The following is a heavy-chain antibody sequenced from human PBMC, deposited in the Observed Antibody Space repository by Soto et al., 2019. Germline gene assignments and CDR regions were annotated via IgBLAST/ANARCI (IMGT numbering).Heavy chain of an antibody. CDR3: AGGGSYGSGSYDGY. D-gene: IGHD3-10*01. Sequence: QVQLVQSGAEVKTPGSSVKVSCKASGGTFSSYAISWVRQAPGQGLEWTGGIIPIFGTANYAQKFQGRVTITADESTSTADMGLSSLRSEDTAVYYCAGGGSYGSGSYDGYWGQGTLDTVSS. CDR1: GGTFSSYA. J-gene: IGHJ4*02. V-gene: IGHV1-69*01. CDR2: IIPIFGTA.